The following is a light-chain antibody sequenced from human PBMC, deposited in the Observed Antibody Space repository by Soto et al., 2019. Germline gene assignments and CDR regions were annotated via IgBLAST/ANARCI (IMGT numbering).Light chain of an antibody. CDR2: EVS. V-gene: IGLV2-14*01. CDR1: SSDVSGYGS. CDR3: SSYTSSGTYV. Sequence: QSVLTQPASVSGPSGQSITISCTGTSSDVSGYGSVSWYQQHPGKAPKLMIYEVSNRPSGVSNRFSGSKSGNTASLTISGLQAEDDADYYCSSYTSSGTYVFGTGTKVTVL. J-gene: IGLJ1*01.